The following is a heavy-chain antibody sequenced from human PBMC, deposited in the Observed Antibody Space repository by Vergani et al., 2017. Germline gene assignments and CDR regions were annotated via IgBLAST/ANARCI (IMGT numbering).Heavy chain of an antibody. J-gene: IGHJ6*02. Sequence: QVQLQESGPGLVKPSQIPSLLRTVLCGPISSGYYYLSWLRQPPGKGLEWIGYIYYRGSTYYNPSLKSRVTLSVDTSKNQFSLNLSSVTAADTAVYYCARDRSRWSGYGMDVWGQGTTVTVSS. CDR2: IYYRGST. CDR1: CGPISSGYYY. CDR3: ARDRSRWSGYGMDV. D-gene: IGHD1-1*01. V-gene: IGHV4-30-4*01.